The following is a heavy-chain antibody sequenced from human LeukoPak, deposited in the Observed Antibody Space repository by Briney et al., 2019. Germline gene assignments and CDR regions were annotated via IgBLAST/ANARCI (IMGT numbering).Heavy chain of an antibody. V-gene: IGHV1-69*01. D-gene: IGHD6-13*01. CDR3: ASSSGSWYYFDY. J-gene: IGHJ4*02. Sequence: SVKVSCKASGGTFSSYAISWVRQAPGQGLEWMGGIIPIFGTANYAQKFQGRVTITADESTSTAYMELSSLRSEDTAVYYCASSSGSWYYFDYWAREPWSPSPQ. CDR2: IIPIFGTA. CDR1: GGTFSSYA.